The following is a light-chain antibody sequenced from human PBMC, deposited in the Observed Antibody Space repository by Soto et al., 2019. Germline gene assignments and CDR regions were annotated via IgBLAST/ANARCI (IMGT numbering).Light chain of an antibody. Sequence: DIVMTQSPDSLAVSLGERATINCKSSQSVLYSSNNKNYLAWYQQKPGQPPKLLIYWASTRESGVPDRFSGSGSGTDFTLTISSLQAEDVAVYYCQQYYSNPPMNTFGQGTKLDI. J-gene: IGKJ2*01. V-gene: IGKV4-1*01. CDR2: WAS. CDR3: QQYYSNPPMNT. CDR1: QSVLYSSNNKNY.